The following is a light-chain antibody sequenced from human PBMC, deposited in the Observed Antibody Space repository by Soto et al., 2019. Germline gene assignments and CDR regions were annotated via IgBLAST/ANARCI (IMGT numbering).Light chain of an antibody. CDR3: QQYDNLPS. CDR2: DAS. Sequence: ASVGDRVTITCQASQDISNYLNWYQQKPGKAPKLLIYDASNLETGVPSRFSGSGSGTDFTFTISSLQPEDIATYYCQQYDNLPSFGQGTRLEIK. V-gene: IGKV1-33*01. CDR1: QDISNY. J-gene: IGKJ5*01.